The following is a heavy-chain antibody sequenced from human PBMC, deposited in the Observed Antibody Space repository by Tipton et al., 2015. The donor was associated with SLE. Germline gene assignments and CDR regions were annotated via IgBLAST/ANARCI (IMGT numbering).Heavy chain of an antibody. CDR3: ARGIHPGPVGS. Sequence: AGLVKPSETLSLTCAVYGGSFSGYYWSWIRQPPGKGLEWIGEINHSGSTNYNPSLKSRVTISVDTSKNQFSLKLSSVTAADTAVYYCARGIHPGPVGSWGQGTLVTVSS. V-gene: IGHV4-34*01. D-gene: IGHD1-1*01. J-gene: IGHJ4*02. CDR2: INHSGST. CDR1: GGSFSGYY.